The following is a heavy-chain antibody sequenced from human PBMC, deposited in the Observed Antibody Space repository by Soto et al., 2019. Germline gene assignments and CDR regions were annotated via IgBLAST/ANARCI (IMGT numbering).Heavy chain of an antibody. Sequence: SETLSLTCAVYGGSFSGYYWSWIRQPPGKGLEWIGEINHSGSTNYNPSLKSRVTISVDTSKNQFSPKLSSVTAADTAVYYCARARTTVTGDYFDYWGQGTLVTV. J-gene: IGHJ4*02. V-gene: IGHV4-34*01. CDR2: INHSGST. D-gene: IGHD4-17*01. CDR3: ARARTTVTGDYFDY. CDR1: GGSFSGYY.